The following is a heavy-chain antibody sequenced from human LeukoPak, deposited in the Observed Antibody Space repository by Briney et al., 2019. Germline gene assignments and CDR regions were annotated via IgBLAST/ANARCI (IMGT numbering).Heavy chain of an antibody. CDR2: FDPEDGET. J-gene: IGHJ4*02. V-gene: IGHV1-24*01. Sequence: ASVKVSCKVSGYTLTELSMHWVRQAPGKGLEWMGGFDPEDGETIYAQKFQGRVTMTEDTSTDTAYMELSSLRSEDTAVYYCARDEWIQSCFDSWGQGTLVTVSS. D-gene: IGHD5-18*01. CDR1: GYTLTELS. CDR3: ARDEWIQSCFDS.